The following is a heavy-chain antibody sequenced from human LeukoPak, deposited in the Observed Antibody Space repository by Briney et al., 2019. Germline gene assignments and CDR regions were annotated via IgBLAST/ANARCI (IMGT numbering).Heavy chain of an antibody. Sequence: GGSLRLSCTASGFTFSTYGMHWVRQAPGKGLEWVTVISYDGSNKYYADSVKGRFTISRDNSKNTLYLQMNSLRAEDTAVYYCAKGGYHGNAPGYWGQGTLVTVSS. CDR1: GFTFSTYG. CDR2: ISYDGSNK. D-gene: IGHD4-23*01. J-gene: IGHJ4*02. V-gene: IGHV3-30*18. CDR3: AKGGYHGNAPGY.